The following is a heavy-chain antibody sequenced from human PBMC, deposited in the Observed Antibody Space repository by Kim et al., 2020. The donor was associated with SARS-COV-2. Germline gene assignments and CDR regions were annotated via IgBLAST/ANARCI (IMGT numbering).Heavy chain of an antibody. CDR3: ARQGTYCSSTSCYSWFDP. J-gene: IGHJ5*02. CDR1: GYSFTSYW. D-gene: IGHD2-2*02. Sequence: GESLKISCKGSGYSFTSYWISWVRQMPGKGLEWMGRIDPSDSYTNYSPSFQGHVTISADKSISTAYLQWSSLKASDNAMYYCARQGTYCSSTSCYSWFDPWGQGTLVTVSS. CDR2: IDPSDSYT. V-gene: IGHV5-10-1*01.